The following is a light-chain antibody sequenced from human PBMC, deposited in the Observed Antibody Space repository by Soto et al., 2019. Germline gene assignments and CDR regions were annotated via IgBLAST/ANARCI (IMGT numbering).Light chain of an antibody. J-gene: IGKJ1*01. V-gene: IGKV1-39*01. CDR2: AAS. CDR1: QSISSY. Sequence: DIQMIQSPSSLSASVGDRVTITCRASQSISSYLNWYQQKPGRAPKLLISAASSLQSGVPSRFSGSGSGADFALTISSLQPEDFATYYCQQSYSMRTFGQGTKVEF. CDR3: QQSYSMRT.